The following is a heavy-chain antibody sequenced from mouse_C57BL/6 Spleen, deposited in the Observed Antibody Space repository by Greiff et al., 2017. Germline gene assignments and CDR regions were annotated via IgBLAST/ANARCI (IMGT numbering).Heavy chain of an antibody. CDR2: IYPGSGNT. CDR1: GYSFTSYY. Sequence: VQLQQSGPELVKPGASVKISCKASGYSFTSYYIHWVKQRPGQGLEWIGWIYPGSGNTKYNEKFKGKATLTADTSSSTAYMQRSSLTSEDSAVYYCARSDYYGNWYFDVWGTGTTVTVSS. CDR3: ARSDYYGNWYFDV. J-gene: IGHJ1*03. D-gene: IGHD1-1*01. V-gene: IGHV1-66*01.